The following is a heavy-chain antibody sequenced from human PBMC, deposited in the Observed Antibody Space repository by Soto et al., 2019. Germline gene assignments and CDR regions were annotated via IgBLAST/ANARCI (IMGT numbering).Heavy chain of an antibody. J-gene: IGHJ4*02. D-gene: IGHD6-13*01. CDR3: AKDIAPSHRDGSINFDY. Sequence: GWSLRLSCAASGFTFSSYAMHWVRQAPGKGLEWVAVISYDGSNKYYADSVKGRFTISRDNSKNTLYLQMNSLRAEDTALYYCAKDIAPSHRDGSINFDYWGQGTLVTVSS. CDR2: ISYDGSNK. CDR1: GFTFSSYA. V-gene: IGHV3-30-3*01.